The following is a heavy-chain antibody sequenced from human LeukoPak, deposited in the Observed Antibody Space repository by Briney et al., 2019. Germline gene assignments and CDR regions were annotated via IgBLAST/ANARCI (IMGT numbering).Heavy chain of an antibody. Sequence: GGSLRLSCAASGFTFSSYAMSWVRQAPGKGLQWVSAISGSGGSTYYADSVKGRFTISRDNSKNTLYLQMNSLRAEDTAVYYCAKDHGYSYGYASDYWGQGTLVTVSS. V-gene: IGHV3-23*01. CDR1: GFTFSSYA. CDR2: ISGSGGST. CDR3: AKDHGYSYGYASDY. J-gene: IGHJ4*02. D-gene: IGHD5-18*01.